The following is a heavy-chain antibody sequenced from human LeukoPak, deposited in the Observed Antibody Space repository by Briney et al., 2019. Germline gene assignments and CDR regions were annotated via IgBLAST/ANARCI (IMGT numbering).Heavy chain of an antibody. D-gene: IGHD6-19*01. J-gene: IGHJ4*02. CDR1: GGSISSGDYY. CDR3: ARTWGAVAGTDY. CDR2: IYYSGST. Sequence: SETLSLTCTVSGGSISSGDYYWSWIRQPPGKGLEWIGYIYYSGSTYYNPSLKSRVTISVDTSKNQFSLKLSSVTAADTAVYYCARTWGAVAGTDYWGQGTLVTVSS. V-gene: IGHV4-30-4*01.